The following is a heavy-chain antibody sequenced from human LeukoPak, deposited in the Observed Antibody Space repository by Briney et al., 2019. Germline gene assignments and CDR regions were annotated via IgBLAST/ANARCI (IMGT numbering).Heavy chain of an antibody. V-gene: IGHV4-59*01. Sequence: SETLSLTCTVSGGSISSYYWSWIRQPSGKGLEWIGYIYYSGSTNYNPSLKSRVTISEDTSKNQFSLNLSSVTAADTAVYYCAREVAAAGIGWFDPWGQGTLVTVSS. CDR1: GGSISSYY. D-gene: IGHD6-13*01. CDR3: AREVAAAGIGWFDP. J-gene: IGHJ5*02. CDR2: IYYSGST.